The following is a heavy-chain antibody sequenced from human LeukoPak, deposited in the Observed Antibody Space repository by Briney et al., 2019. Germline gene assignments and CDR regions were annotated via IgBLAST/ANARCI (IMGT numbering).Heavy chain of an antibody. D-gene: IGHD5-18*01. Sequence: PSETLSLTCTVSGGSISSHYWSWIRQPPGKGLEWIGYIYYSGSTNYNPSLKSRVTISVDTSKNQFSLKLSSVTAADTAVYYCARGIKDKGIPGLNYYYYYMDVWGKGTTVTVSS. J-gene: IGHJ6*03. V-gene: IGHV4-59*11. CDR2: IYYSGST. CDR3: ARGIKDKGIPGLNYYYYYMDV. CDR1: GGSISSHY.